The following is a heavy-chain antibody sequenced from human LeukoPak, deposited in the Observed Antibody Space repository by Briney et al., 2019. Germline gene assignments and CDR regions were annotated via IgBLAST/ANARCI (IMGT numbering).Heavy chain of an antibody. Sequence: SGTLSLTCTVSGGSLSSSNWWSWVRQPPGKGLEWIGEVYHSGSTTYNSSLKSRLTMSIDKSKNHFSLNLSSVTAADTAVYYCARRYYGSGTNYFDYWGQGTLVTVSS. J-gene: IGHJ4*02. CDR1: GGSLSSSNW. CDR2: VYHSGST. D-gene: IGHD3-10*01. CDR3: ARRYYGSGTNYFDY. V-gene: IGHV4-4*02.